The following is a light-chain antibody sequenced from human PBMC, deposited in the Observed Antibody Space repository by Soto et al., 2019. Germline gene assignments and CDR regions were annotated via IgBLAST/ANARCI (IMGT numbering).Light chain of an antibody. Sequence: EIVLTQSPATLSLSPGERATLSCRASQSVSSYLAWYQQKPGQAPRLLIYDASNRATGIPARFSGSGSGTDFTLTISSLEPEDFAVYYCQQHSGAFGQGTKVDIK. CDR2: DAS. J-gene: IGKJ1*01. CDR1: QSVSSY. CDR3: QQHSGA. V-gene: IGKV3-11*01.